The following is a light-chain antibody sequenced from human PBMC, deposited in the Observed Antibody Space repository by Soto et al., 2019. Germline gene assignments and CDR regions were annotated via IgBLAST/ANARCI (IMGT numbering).Light chain of an antibody. CDR2: ASS. CDR3: QQSYRAKT. Sequence: DIQMTQSPSSLSASVGDRVTITCRASQSISSYLNWYQQKPGKAPKLLIYASSSLPSGVPSRFSGSVSGTDFTLTISSLQPEDFATYYCQQSYRAKTFGQGTKLEIK. V-gene: IGKV1-39*01. CDR1: QSISSY. J-gene: IGKJ2*01.